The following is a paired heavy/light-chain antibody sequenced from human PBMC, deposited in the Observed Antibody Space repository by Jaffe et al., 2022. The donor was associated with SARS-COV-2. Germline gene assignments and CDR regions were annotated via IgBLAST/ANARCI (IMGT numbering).Heavy chain of an antibody. D-gene: IGHD1-26*01. CDR2: LYYGGNT. V-gene: IGHV4-39*01. CDR3: ARPHVGTSNGAWFDP. Sequence: QLQLQESGPGLVKPSETLSLTCTVSGGSVSSYGQYWGWIRQPPGKGLEWIGSLYYGGNTYYNPSLKSRVTISVDTSSNQFSLKLRSVTAADTAFYYCARPHVGTSNGAWFDPWGQGILVTVSS. CDR1: GGSVSSYGQY. J-gene: IGHJ5*02.
Light chain of an antibody. J-gene: IGLJ2*01. Sequence: QSVLTQPPSASGTPGQRVTISCSGSSSNIRRNTVNWYQQLPGAAPKVLIYSSDQRPSGVPDRFSGSKSGTSASLAVSGLRSEDEADYYCAAWDDSLNGVVFGGGTKLTVL. CDR2: SSD. CDR1: SSNIRRNT. V-gene: IGLV1-44*01. CDR3: AAWDDSLNGVV.